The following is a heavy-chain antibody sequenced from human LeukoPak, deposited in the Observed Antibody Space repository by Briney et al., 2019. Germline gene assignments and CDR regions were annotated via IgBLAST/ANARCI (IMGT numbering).Heavy chain of an antibody. CDR1: GYTFSSSD. J-gene: IGHJ6*03. Sequence: ASVKVSCKASGYTFSSSDINWVRQATGQGLEWMGWMNPNSGNTYYAQRFQGRVTMTRDTSISTAYMEVSSLRSEDTAVYYCARWGPHQYQLLYQLYYYYYMDVWGKGTTVTVSS. D-gene: IGHD2-2*02. CDR3: ARWGPHQYQLLYQLYYYYYMDV. CDR2: MNPNSGNT. V-gene: IGHV1-8*01.